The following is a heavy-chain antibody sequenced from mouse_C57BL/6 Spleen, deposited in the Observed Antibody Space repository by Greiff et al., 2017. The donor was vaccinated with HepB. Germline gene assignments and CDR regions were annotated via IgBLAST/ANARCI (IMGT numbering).Heavy chain of an antibody. V-gene: IGHV1-59*01. CDR1: GYTFTSYW. CDR3: ARPAAQDPFDY. J-gene: IGHJ2*01. Sequence: VQLQQPGAELVRPGTSVKLSCKASGYTFTSYWMHWVKQRPGQGLEWIGVIDPSDSYTNYNQKFKGKATLTVDTSSSTAYMQLSSLTSEDSAVYYCARPAAQDPFDYWGQGTTLTVSS. CDR2: IDPSDSYT. D-gene: IGHD3-2*02.